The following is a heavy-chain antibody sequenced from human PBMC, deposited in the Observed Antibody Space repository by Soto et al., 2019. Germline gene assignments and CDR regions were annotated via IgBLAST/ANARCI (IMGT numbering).Heavy chain of an antibody. J-gene: IGHJ5*02. CDR2: IIPILGIA. V-gene: IGHV1-69*02. D-gene: IGHD3-16*01. CDR3: ARGSDYIWGSYMATWFDP. CDR1: GGTFSSYT. Sequence: QVQLVQSGAEVKKPGSSVKVSCKASGGTFSSYTISWVRQAPGQGLEWMGRIIPILGIANYAQKFQGRVTITADKFTSTAYMELSSLRSEDTAVYYCARGSDYIWGSYMATWFDPWGQGTLVTVSS.